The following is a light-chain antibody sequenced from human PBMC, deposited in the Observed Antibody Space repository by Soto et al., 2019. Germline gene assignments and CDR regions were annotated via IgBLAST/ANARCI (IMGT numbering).Light chain of an antibody. V-gene: IGKV3-20*01. J-gene: IGKJ2*01. Sequence: EIVLTQSPGTLSLSPGERATLSCRASQSVSSRYLAWYQQKPGQAPRLLIYGAYYRATGIPDRFSGRGSGTDFTLTISRLEPADFAVYYCQQYDDSLSSFTFGQGTNLEIK. CDR2: GAY. CDR3: QQYDDSLSSFT. CDR1: QSVSSRY.